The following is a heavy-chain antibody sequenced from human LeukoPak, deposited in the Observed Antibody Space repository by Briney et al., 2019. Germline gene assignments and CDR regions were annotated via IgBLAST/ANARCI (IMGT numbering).Heavy chain of an antibody. V-gene: IGHV3-23*01. J-gene: IGHJ4*02. CDR3: AKEVYDSSGYYCSN. D-gene: IGHD3-22*01. CDR2: ISGSDGST. Sequence: GGSLRLSCAASGFTFSSYAMSWVRQAPGKGLEWVSSISGSDGSTYYADSVKGRFTISRDNSKNTLYLQMNSLRAEDTAVYYCAKEVYDSSGYYCSNWGQGTLVTVSS. CDR1: GFTFSSYA.